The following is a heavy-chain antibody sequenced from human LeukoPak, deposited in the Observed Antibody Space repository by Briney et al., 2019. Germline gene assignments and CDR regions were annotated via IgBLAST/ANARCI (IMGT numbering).Heavy chain of an antibody. Sequence: AETLSLTCTVSGGSISSSRYYWGWIRQPPGKGLEWIGSIYYSGSTYYNPSLKSRVTISVDTSKNQFSLKLSSVTAADTAVYYCARDQPGRPFDYWGQGTLVTVSS. CDR2: IYYSGST. J-gene: IGHJ4*02. CDR1: GGSISSSRYY. CDR3: ARDQPGRPFDY. D-gene: IGHD3-10*01. V-gene: IGHV4-39*07.